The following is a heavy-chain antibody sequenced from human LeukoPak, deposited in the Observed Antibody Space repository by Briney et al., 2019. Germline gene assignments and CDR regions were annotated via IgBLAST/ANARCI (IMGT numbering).Heavy chain of an antibody. CDR1: GFTFSSYS. V-gene: IGHV3-21*01. CDR3: ARDGQADPDFDY. Sequence: GGSLRLSCAASGFTFSSYSMNWVRQAPGKGLEWVSSISSSSSYIYYADSVKGRFTISRDNAKNSLYLQMNSLRAEDTAVYYCARDGQADPDFDYWGQGALVNVSS. CDR2: ISSSSSYI. J-gene: IGHJ4*02.